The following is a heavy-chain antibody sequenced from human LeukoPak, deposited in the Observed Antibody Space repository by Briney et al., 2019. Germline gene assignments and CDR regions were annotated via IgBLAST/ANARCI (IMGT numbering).Heavy chain of an antibody. CDR2: IYYSGST. CDR1: GGSISSSSHY. J-gene: IGHJ4*02. V-gene: IGHV4-39*01. Sequence: SETLSLTCTVSGGSISSSSHYWGWIRQPRGKGLEWIGSIYYSGSTYYNPSLKSRVTISVDTSKNQFSLKLSSVTAADTAVYYCARRISDYVWGSFPFVYWGQGTLVTVSS. D-gene: IGHD3-16*01. CDR3: ARRISDYVWGSFPFVY.